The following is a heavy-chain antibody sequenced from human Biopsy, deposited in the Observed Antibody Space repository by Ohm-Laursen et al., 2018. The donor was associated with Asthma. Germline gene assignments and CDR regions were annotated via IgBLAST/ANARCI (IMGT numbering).Heavy chain of an antibody. J-gene: IGHJ4*02. D-gene: IGHD1-26*01. CDR3: AKEVFPGWELRRGPDS. Sequence: SLRLSCAASGFSFGNYGMHWVRQAPGKGLDWVAVISFDGTNRNYTDSVKGRFTISRDNSRNTLHLEMNSLRAEDTAVYFCAKEVFPGWELRRGPDSWGQGTLVTISS. CDR2: ISFDGTNR. V-gene: IGHV3-30*18. CDR1: GFSFGNYG.